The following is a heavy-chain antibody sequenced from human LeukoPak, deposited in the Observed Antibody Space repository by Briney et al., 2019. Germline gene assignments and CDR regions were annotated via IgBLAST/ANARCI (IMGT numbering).Heavy chain of an antibody. CDR2: INPNSGGT. J-gene: IGHJ5*02. CDR1: GYTFTGYY. V-gene: IGHV1-2*02. CDR3: ARVVTGESQYNWFDP. Sequence: GASVKVSCKASGYTFTGYYMHWVRQAPGQGLEWMGWINPNSGGTNYAQKFQGRVTMTRDTSISTAYMELSRLRSDDTAVYYCARVVTGESQYNWFDPWGQGTLVTVSS. D-gene: IGHD7-27*01.